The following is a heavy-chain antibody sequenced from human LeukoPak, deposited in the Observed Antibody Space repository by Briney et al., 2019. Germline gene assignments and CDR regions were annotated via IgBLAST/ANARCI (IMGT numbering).Heavy chain of an antibody. Sequence: GGSLRLSCAASGFTFSSYAMSWVRQAPGKGLEWVSAISGSGGSTYYADSVKGRFTISRDNSKNTLYLQTNSLRAEDTAVYYCAKDRASRPSYYYYYYMDVWGKGTTVTVSS. D-gene: IGHD6-6*01. CDR3: AKDRASRPSYYYYYYMDV. CDR2: ISGSGGST. J-gene: IGHJ6*03. CDR1: GFTFSSYA. V-gene: IGHV3-23*01.